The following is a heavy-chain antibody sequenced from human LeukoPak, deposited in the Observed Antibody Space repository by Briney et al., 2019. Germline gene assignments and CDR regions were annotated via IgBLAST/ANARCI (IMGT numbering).Heavy chain of an antibody. J-gene: IGHJ4*02. CDR3: ARAEASRSSGKILGY. D-gene: IGHD1-26*01. CDR1: EYTFTSYD. V-gene: IGHV1-8*01. CDR2: MNPNSGNT. Sequence: GTSVKVSCKASEYTFTSYDINWVRQATGQGPEWMGWMNPNSGNTGYAEKFQGRVTMTRNTSISTAYMELSSLTSEDTAVYYCARAEASRSSGKILGYWGQGTLVTVSS.